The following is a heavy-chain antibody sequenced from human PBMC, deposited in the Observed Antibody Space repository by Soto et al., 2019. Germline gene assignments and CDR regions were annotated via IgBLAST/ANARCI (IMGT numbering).Heavy chain of an antibody. CDR1: GGSISSGGYY. V-gene: IGHV4-31*03. CDR3: ARDTPGSGSYYNWFDP. J-gene: IGHJ5*02. D-gene: IGHD3-10*01. Sequence: SETLSLTCTVSGGSISSGGYYWSWIRQHPGKGLEWIGYIYYSGSTYYNPSLKSRVTISVDTSKNQFSLKLSSVTAADTAVYYCARDTPGSGSYYNWFDPWGQGTLVTVSS. CDR2: IYYSGST.